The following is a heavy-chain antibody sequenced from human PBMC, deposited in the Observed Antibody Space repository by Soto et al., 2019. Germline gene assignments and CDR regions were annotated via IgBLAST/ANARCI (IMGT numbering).Heavy chain of an antibody. CDR2: IYYSGST. D-gene: IGHD4-4*01. J-gene: IGHJ4*02. CDR3: ARMTKVTIVGTN. V-gene: IGHV4-31*03. CDR1: GGSISSGGYY. Sequence: SETLSLTCTVSGGSISSGGYYWSWIRQHPGKGLECIGYIYYSGSTYYNPSLKSRVTISVDTSKNQFSLKLSSVTAADTAVYYCARMTKVTIVGTNWGQGTLGTVSS.